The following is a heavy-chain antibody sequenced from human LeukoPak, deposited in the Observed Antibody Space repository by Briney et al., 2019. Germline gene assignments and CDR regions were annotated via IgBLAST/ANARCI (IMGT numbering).Heavy chain of an antibody. Sequence: GGSLRLSCAASGFTFSSYAMHWVRQAPGKGLEWVAVISYDGSNKYYADSVKGRFTISRDNSKNTLYLQMNSLRAEGTAVYYCARVSGWARAFDIWGQGTMVTVSS. CDR2: ISYDGSNK. CDR3: ARVSGWARAFDI. CDR1: GFTFSSYA. V-gene: IGHV3-30-3*01. J-gene: IGHJ3*02. D-gene: IGHD1-26*01.